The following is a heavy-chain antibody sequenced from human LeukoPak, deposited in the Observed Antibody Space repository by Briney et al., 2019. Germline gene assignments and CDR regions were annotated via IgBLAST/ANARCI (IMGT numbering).Heavy chain of an antibody. CDR3: AKNAPLSMVRGVIIGY. D-gene: IGHD3-10*01. CDR2: ISYDGSNK. V-gene: IGHV3-30*18. CDR1: GFTFSSYG. J-gene: IGHJ4*02. Sequence: GGSLRLSCAASGFTFSSYGMHWVRQAPDKGLEWVAVISYDGSNKYYADSVKGRFTISRDNSKNTPYLQMNSLRAEDTAVYYCAKNAPLSMVRGVIIGYWGQGTLVTVSS.